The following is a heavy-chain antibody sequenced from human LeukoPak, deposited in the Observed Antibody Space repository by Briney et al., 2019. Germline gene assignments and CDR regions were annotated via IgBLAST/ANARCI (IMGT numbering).Heavy chain of an antibody. V-gene: IGHV3-48*03. CDR2: ISSSGSTI. J-gene: IGHJ4*02. CDR1: GFTFSSYE. D-gene: IGHD6-19*01. Sequence: GGSLGLSCAASGFTFSSYEMNWVRQAPGKGLEWVSYISSSGSTIYYADSVKGRFTISRDNAKNSLYLQMNSLRAEDTAVYYCARGRVAVAGIFYWGQGTLVTVSS. CDR3: ARGRVAVAGIFY.